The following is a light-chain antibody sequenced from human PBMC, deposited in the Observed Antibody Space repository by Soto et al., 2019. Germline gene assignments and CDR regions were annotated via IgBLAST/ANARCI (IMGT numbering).Light chain of an antibody. CDR1: TSVSSSD. Sequence: EILFPQSPGTLSLSPGERATLSCMASTSVSSSDFAWYQQKPGQAPRLLIYGASSMATGIPDRFSASGSGTDFTLAISRLEPEDFAVYYWHQYDSSPHACGGGTKVDSK. CDR2: GAS. J-gene: IGKJ4*01. CDR3: HQYDSSPHA. V-gene: IGKV3-20*01.